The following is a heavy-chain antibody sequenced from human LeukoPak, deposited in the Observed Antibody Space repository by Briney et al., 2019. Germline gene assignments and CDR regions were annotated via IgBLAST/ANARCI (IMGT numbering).Heavy chain of an antibody. D-gene: IGHD6-19*01. V-gene: IGHV3-23*01. Sequence: GGSLRLSCAASGFTFSSYAMSWVRQAPGKGLEWVSTISGSGGSTYYADSVKGRFTFSRDNSKNTLYLQMNSLRPEDTAVYYCAKGEGLAVAGAFDYWDQGTLVTVSS. CDR3: AKGEGLAVAGAFDY. CDR1: GFTFSSYA. CDR2: ISGSGGST. J-gene: IGHJ4*02.